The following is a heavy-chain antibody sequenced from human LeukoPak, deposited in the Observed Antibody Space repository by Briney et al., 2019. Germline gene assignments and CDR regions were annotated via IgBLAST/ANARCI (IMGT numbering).Heavy chain of an antibody. Sequence: SVKVSCKASGGTSSSYAISWVRQAPGQGLEWMGGIIPIFGTANYAQKFQGRVTITADESTSTAYMELSSLRSEDTAVYYCARDAYYYGSGSHWASNWFDPWGQGTLVTVSS. CDR2: IIPIFGTA. CDR3: ARDAYYYGSGSHWASNWFDP. D-gene: IGHD3-10*01. J-gene: IGHJ5*02. V-gene: IGHV1-69*13. CDR1: GGTSSSYA.